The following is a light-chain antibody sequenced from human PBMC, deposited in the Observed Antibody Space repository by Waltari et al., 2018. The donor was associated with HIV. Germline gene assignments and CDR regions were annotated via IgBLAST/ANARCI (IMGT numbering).Light chain of an antibody. Sequence: QSVLTQPPSASGTPGQRVTISCSGGRSNIGDNTVNWYQYLPGTAPKLLIYKSDQRPSGVPDRFSGSKSDTSASLAISGLQSEDEADYYCATWDDSLNGRVFGGGTKLTVL. CDR1: RSNIGDNT. J-gene: IGLJ3*02. CDR3: ATWDDSLNGRV. V-gene: IGLV1-44*01. CDR2: KSD.